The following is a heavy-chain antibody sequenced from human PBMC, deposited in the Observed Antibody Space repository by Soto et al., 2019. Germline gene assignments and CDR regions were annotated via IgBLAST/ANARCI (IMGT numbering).Heavy chain of an antibody. D-gene: IGHD1-1*01. CDR2: INAGNGNT. V-gene: IGHV1-3*01. CDR3: ATPGNNWDDIHDFDY. J-gene: IGHJ4*02. CDR1: GYTFTSYA. Sequence: GASVKVSCKASGYTFTSYAMHWVRQAPGQRLEWMGWINAGNGNTKYSQKFQGRVTITEDTSTDTAYMELSSLRSEDTAVYYCATPGNNWDDIHDFDYWGQGTLVTVSS.